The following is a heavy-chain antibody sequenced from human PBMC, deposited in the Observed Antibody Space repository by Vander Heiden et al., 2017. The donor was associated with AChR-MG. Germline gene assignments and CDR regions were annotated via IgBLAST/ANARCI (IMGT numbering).Heavy chain of an antibody. D-gene: IGHD6-19*01. J-gene: IGHJ4*02. CDR1: GFTFSSYA. CDR3: AKALAESYSSGWYAVGRIDY. CDR2: ISGRGGST. V-gene: IGHV3-23*01. Sequence: EVQLLESGGGLVQPGGSLRLPCAASGFTFSSYAMSGVRQAPGKGLEWVSAISGRGGSTYYADSVKGRFTISRDNSKNTLYLQMNSLRAEDTAVYYCAKALAESYSSGWYAVGRIDYWGQGTLVTVSS.